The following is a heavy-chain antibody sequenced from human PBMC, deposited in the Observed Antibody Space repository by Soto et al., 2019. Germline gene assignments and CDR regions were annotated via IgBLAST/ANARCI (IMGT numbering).Heavy chain of an antibody. J-gene: IGHJ2*01. V-gene: IGHV3-23*01. CDR2: ISANGGST. CDR3: AKDDAYEYLGGIYPKYVGVWYFDL. D-gene: IGHD3-16*01. CDR1: GFTFSSYA. Sequence: EVHLLESGGDLVQPGGSLRVSCAASGFTFSSYAMSWVRQAPGKGLEWVSAISANGGSTYYADSVKGRFTISRANSKNRADLQMNSLRAGDTALYYCAKDDAYEYLGGIYPKYVGVWYFDLWGSATLVAVSS.